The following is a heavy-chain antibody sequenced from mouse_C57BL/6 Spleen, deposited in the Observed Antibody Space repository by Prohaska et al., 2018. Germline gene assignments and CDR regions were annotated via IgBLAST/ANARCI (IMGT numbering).Heavy chain of an antibody. CDR1: GYTFTNYW. CDR2: IYPGGGYT. V-gene: IGHV1-63*01. D-gene: IGHD3-1*01. CDR3: ARSGPDVYAMDY. J-gene: IGHJ4*01. Sequence: QVQLQQSGAELVRPGTSVKMSCKASGYTFTNYWIGWAKQRPGHGLEWIGDIYPGGGYTNYNEKFKGKATLTADKSSSTAYMKCSSLASEDSAIYYWARSGPDVYAMDYWGQGTSVTVSS.